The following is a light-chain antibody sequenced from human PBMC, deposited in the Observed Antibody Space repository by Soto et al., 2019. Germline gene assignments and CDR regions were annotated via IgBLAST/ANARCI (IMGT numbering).Light chain of an antibody. J-gene: IGKJ2*01. V-gene: IGKV3-15*01. CDR1: ESVGSN. Sequence: EIVMTQSPATLSVSPGERATLSFIASESVGSNLAWYQQKPVHAPMLLIHGASNRATGIPARFSGSGSGTEFNLTITSLPSEDFAGYYCQKYYKWTPETFGQGTKVDIK. CDR2: GAS. CDR3: QKYYKWTPET.